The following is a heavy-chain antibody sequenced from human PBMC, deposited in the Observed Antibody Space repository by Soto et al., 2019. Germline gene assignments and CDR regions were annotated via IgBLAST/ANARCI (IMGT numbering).Heavy chain of an antibody. J-gene: IGHJ2*01. CDR2: ISYDGSNK. V-gene: IGHV3-30-3*01. Sequence: QVQLVESGGGVVQPGRSLRLSCAASGFTFSSYAMHWVRQAPGKGLEWVAGISYDGSNKYYADSVKGRFTISRDNSKNTLYVQMNSLRAEDTAVYYCARECIVLVPAAQTRYFDLWGRGTLVTVSS. CDR1: GFTFSSYA. CDR3: ARECIVLVPAAQTRYFDL. D-gene: IGHD2-2*01.